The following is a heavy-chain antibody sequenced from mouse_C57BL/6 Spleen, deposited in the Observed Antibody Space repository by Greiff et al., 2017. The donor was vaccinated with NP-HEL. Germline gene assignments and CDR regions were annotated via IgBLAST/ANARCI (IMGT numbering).Heavy chain of an antibody. CDR2: IWSGGST. CDR3: ARNEGYGSSYVNWYFDV. D-gene: IGHD1-1*01. J-gene: IGHJ1*03. CDR1: GFSLTSYG. Sequence: QVQLQQSGPGLVQPSQSLSITCTVSGFSLTSYGVHWVRQSPGKGLEWLGVIWSGGSTDYNAAFISRLSISKDNSKSQVFFKMNSLQADDTAIYYCARNEGYGSSYVNWYFDVWGTGTTVTVSS. V-gene: IGHV2-2*01.